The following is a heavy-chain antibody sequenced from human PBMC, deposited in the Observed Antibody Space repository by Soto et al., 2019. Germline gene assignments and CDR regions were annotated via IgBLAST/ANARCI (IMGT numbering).Heavy chain of an antibody. Sequence: EVQLVESGGGLVQPGESLTLSCAASGFTFSSYWMHWVRQAPGKGLVWVSHIKSDGSGTYYADSVKGRLTISRDNSKNSVYLDINSLRGEENDVFFSAWEAGQHYDGNGYQGRQWGQGSLVPVSS. V-gene: IGHV3-74*01. D-gene: IGHD3-22*01. CDR1: GFTFSSYW. CDR3: AWEAGQHYDGNGYQGRQ. CDR2: IKSDGSGT. J-gene: IGHJ4*02.